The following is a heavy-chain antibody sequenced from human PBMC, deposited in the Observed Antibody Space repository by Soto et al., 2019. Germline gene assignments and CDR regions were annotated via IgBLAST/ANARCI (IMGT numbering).Heavy chain of an antibody. CDR1: GDSVSSGGAY. Sequence: SETLSLTCTVSGDSVSSGGAYWSWIRQHPGKGLEWIGYIYYSGSANYTPSLKSRVTISVDTSKNQVSLKLSSVTAADTAVYYCARDQNGDYSAFDIWGQGTMVTVSS. D-gene: IGHD4-17*01. CDR2: IYYSGSA. V-gene: IGHV4-61*08. J-gene: IGHJ3*02. CDR3: ARDQNGDYSAFDI.